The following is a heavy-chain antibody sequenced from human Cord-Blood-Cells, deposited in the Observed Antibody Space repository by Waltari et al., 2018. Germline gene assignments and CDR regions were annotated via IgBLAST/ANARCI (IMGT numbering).Heavy chain of an antibody. CDR3: ARGTPLTGDDY. V-gene: IGHV4-31*03. J-gene: IGHJ4*02. CDR1: GVSISSGGYY. CDR2: IYYSGST. Sequence: QVQLQESGPGLVKPSQTLSLTCTVSGVSISSGGYYLSWIRQHPGKCLEWIGYIYYSGSTYYNPSLKSRVTISVDTSKNQFSRKLSSVTAADTAVYYCARGTPLTGDDYWGQGTLVTVSS. D-gene: IGHD7-27*01.